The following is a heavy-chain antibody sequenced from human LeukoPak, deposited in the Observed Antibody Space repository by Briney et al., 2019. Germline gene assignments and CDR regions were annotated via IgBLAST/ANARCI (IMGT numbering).Heavy chain of an antibody. D-gene: IGHD3-22*01. V-gene: IGHV3-74*01. Sequence: PGGSLRLSCAASGFTFSSYWMHWVRQAPGKGLVWVSRINSDGSSTSYADSVKGRFTISRDNSKNTLYLQMNSLRAEDTAVYYCAKVGPYYYDSSGIDAFDIWGQGTMVTVSS. J-gene: IGHJ3*02. CDR3: AKVGPYYYDSSGIDAFDI. CDR2: INSDGSST. CDR1: GFTFSSYW.